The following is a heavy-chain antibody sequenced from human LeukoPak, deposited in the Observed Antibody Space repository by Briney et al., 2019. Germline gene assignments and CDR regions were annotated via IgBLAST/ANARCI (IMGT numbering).Heavy chain of an antibody. CDR2: IIPIHGIA. CDR1: GGTFSSYT. V-gene: IGHV1-69*04. CDR3: ARELERLGWFDP. Sequence: SVKVSCKASGGTFSSYTISWVRQAPGQGLEWMGRIIPIHGIANYAQKFQGRVTITADKSTSTAYMELSSLRSEDTAVYYCARELERLGWFDPWGQGTLVTVSS. D-gene: IGHD1-1*01. J-gene: IGHJ5*02.